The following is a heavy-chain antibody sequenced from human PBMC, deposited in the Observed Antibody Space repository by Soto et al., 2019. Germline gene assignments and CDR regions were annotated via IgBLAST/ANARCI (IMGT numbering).Heavy chain of an antibody. CDR2: ISYDGSNK. CDR1: GFTFSSYA. CDR3: ATDYYFTLKVARFDY. D-gene: IGHD3-22*01. Sequence: AGGSPRLSCAASGFTFSSYAIHWVPQAPGKGLEWVAVISYDGSNKYYADSVKGRFTISRDNSKNTLYLQMNSLRAEDTAVYYCATDYYFTLKVARFDYWGLGTLVTVSS. J-gene: IGHJ4*01. V-gene: IGHV3-30-3*01.